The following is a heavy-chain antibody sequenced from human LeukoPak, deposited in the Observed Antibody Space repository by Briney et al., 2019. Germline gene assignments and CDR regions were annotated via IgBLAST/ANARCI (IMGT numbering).Heavy chain of an antibody. CDR3: ARESYCSSIRCPWADNYFYMDV. CDR2: IHGRGSS. V-gene: IGHV4-4*07. J-gene: IGHJ6*03. CDR1: GDSITGYF. D-gene: IGHD6-13*01. Sequence: PSETLSLTCTVSGDSITGYFWSWIRQPAGRGLEWIGRIHGRGSSNYNPSLKSRVTISEDTSKNQLSLTVTSVTAADPAVYYCARESYCSSIRCPWADNYFYMDVWGKGTTVTVSS.